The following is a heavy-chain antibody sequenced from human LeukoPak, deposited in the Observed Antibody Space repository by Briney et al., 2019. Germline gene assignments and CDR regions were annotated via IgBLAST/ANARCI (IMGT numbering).Heavy chain of an antibody. CDR1: GDSIRRSPDY. J-gene: IGHJ5*02. D-gene: IGHD3-16*02. V-gene: IGHV4-39*07. Sequence: SESLCLTCAVSGDSIRRSPDYWVWVRQHRGKGRGWIVRIYYSGSSYYNPSLKSRVTISVDTPKTQFSLNLSSVTAADTAVYYCARVGTMITFGGIIAPNWFDRWGQGTLVTASS. CDR3: ARVGTMITFGGIIAPNWFDR. CDR2: IYYSGSS.